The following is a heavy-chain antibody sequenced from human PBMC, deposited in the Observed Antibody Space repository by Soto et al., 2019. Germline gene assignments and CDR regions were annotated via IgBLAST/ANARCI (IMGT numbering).Heavy chain of an antibody. J-gene: IGHJ4*02. Sequence: ASVKVSCKASGYTFTSYGISWVRQAPGQGLEWMGWISAYNGDTNYAQKLQGRVTMTTDTSTSTAYMELRSLRSDDTAVYYCARGLEVRGQTEDLDYWGQGTLVTVSS. CDR3: ARGLEVRGQTEDLDY. CDR2: ISAYNGDT. CDR1: GYTFTSYG. V-gene: IGHV1-18*01. D-gene: IGHD3-10*01.